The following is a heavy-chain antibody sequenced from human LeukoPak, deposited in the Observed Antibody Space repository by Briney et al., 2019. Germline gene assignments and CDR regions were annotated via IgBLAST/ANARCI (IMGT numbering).Heavy chain of an antibody. CDR3: AGPNCSGGSCYPEYFQH. CDR2: IYYSGST. D-gene: IGHD2-15*01. Sequence: SETLSLTCTVSGGSISSGGYYWSWIRQHPGKGLEWIGYIYYSGSTYYNPSLKSRVTMSVDTSKNQFSLKLSSVTAADTAVYCCAGPNCSGGSCYPEYFQHWGQGTLVTVSS. CDR1: GGSISSGGYY. J-gene: IGHJ1*01. V-gene: IGHV4-31*03.